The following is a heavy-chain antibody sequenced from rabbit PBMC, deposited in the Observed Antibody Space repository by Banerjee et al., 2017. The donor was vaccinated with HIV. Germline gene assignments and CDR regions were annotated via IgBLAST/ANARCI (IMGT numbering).Heavy chain of an antibody. J-gene: IGHJ6*01. D-gene: IGHD1-1*01. V-gene: IGHV1S45*01. CDR3: VRSTRGYDIGDL. CDR1: GFSFSNKYV. Sequence: QEQLEESGGDLVKPEGSLTLTCTASGFSFSNKYVMCWVRQAPGKGLEWIACINTSSGDTVYATWAKGRFTISKASWTTVTLQMTSLSAADTATYFCVRSTRGYDIGDLWGPGTLVTVS. CDR2: INTSSGDT.